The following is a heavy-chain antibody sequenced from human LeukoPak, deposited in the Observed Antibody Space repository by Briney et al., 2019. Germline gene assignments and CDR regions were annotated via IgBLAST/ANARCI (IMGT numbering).Heavy chain of an antibody. CDR3: ARDKSAGADTGSSFYY. CDR2: ISGSGGST. J-gene: IGHJ4*02. Sequence: GGSLRLSCEASGFTFSNYDMIWVRQAPGKGLEWVSIISGSGGSTYYGDSVKGRFTFSRDNAKNSLYLQMDSLRAEDTAIYYCARDKSAGADTGSSFYYWGQGALVTVSS. D-gene: IGHD3-10*01. V-gene: IGHV3-23*01. CDR1: GFTFSNYD.